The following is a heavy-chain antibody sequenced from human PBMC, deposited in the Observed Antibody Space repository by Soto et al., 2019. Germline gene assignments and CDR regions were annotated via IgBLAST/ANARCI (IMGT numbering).Heavy chain of an antibody. V-gene: IGHV4-59*01. Sequence: SETLSLTCTVSGGSISSYYWSWIRQPPGKGLEWIGYIYYSGSTNYNPSLKSRVTISVDTSKNQFSLKLSSVTAADTAVYYCARVIAARPGDYYYYMDVWGKGTTVTVSS. CDR2: IYYSGST. J-gene: IGHJ6*03. CDR3: ARVIAARPGDYYYYMDV. D-gene: IGHD6-6*01. CDR1: GGSISSYY.